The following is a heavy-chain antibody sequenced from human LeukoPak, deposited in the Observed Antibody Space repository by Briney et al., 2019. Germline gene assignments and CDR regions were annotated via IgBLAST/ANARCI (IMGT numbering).Heavy chain of an antibody. D-gene: IGHD3-10*01. CDR1: GGSISSYY. V-gene: IGHV4-4*07. Sequence: KASETLSLTCTVSGGSISSYYWSWIRQPAGKGLEWIGRIYTSGSTNYNPSLKSRVTMSVDTSKNQFSLKLSSVTAADMAVYYCARGSGSNYYYYYYMDVWGKGTTVTVSS. CDR2: IYTSGST. CDR3: ARGSGSNYYYYYYMDV. J-gene: IGHJ6*03.